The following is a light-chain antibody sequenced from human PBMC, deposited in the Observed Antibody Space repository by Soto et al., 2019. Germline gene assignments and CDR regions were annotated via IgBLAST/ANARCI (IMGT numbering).Light chain of an antibody. J-gene: IGKJ5*01. V-gene: IGKV1-39*01. CDR2: AAS. Sequence: DIRMSQSPSSLSAPVGDRVTISCLASQTISSYLNWYQQKPGKAPKLLIYAASSLQSGVPSRFSGGGSETDFTLTISSLQPEDFATYYCQQYHRASITFGQGTRVEIK. CDR3: QQYHRASIT. CDR1: QTISSY.